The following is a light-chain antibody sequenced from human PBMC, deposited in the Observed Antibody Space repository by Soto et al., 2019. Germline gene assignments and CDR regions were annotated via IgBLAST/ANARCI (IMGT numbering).Light chain of an antibody. CDR1: ESVRSK. CDR2: GSS. J-gene: IGKJ5*01. CDR3: QQYNSWPPIT. Sequence: EIVMTQSPATLSVSPGEGVTLXXRASESVRSKVAWYQQKPGQAPRLLXYGSSTRATGIPDRFRGSGSGTEYTLTISSLQSEDFAVYYCQQYNSWPPITFGQGTRLEI. V-gene: IGKV3-15*01.